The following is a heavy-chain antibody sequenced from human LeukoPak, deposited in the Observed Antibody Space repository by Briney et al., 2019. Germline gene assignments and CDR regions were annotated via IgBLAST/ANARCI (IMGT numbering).Heavy chain of an antibody. J-gene: IGHJ4*02. CDR2: LYSGGSI. V-gene: IGHV3-53*01. CDR1: GFTVSSNY. D-gene: IGHD3-10*01. Sequence: GGSLRLSCAASGFTVSSNYMSWVRQAPGKGLEWVSALYSGGSIYYADSVKGRFTISRDNSKNTLYLQMNSLRADDTAVYYCARDPSRGLYYFDHWGQGTLVTVSS. CDR3: ARDPSRGLYYFDH.